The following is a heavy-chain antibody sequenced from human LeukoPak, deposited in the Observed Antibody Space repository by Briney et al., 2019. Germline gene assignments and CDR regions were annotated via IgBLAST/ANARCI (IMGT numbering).Heavy chain of an antibody. CDR1: GFTFSSFS. J-gene: IGHJ3*02. V-gene: IGHV3-30*03. D-gene: IGHD3-22*01. CDR3: ARDGPLPVSYYYDSSPPRAFDI. Sequence: GGSLRLSCAATGFTFSSFSMHWVRQAPGKGLEWVAVISYDGSNKYYADSVKGRFTISRDNSKNTLYLQMNSLRAEDTAVYYCARDGPLPVSYYYDSSPPRAFDIWGQGTMVTVSS. CDR2: ISYDGSNK.